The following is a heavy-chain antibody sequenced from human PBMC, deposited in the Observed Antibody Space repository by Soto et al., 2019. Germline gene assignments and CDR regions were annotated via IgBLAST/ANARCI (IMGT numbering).Heavy chain of an antibody. CDR2: ISYDGSNK. V-gene: IGHV3-30*03. CDR1: GFTFSSYG. Sequence: GGSLRLSXAASGFTFSSYGMHWVRQAPGKGLEWVAVISYDGSNKYYADSVKGRFTISRDNSKNTLYLQMNSLRAEDTAVYYCARDDLEYSRPPEGMDVWGQGTTVTVSS. D-gene: IGHD6-6*01. CDR3: ARDDLEYSRPPEGMDV. J-gene: IGHJ6*02.